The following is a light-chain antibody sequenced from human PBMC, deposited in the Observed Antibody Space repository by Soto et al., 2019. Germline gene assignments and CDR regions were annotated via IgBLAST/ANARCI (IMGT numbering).Light chain of an antibody. Sequence: QSVLTQPASVSGSPGQSITISCTGTSSDVGGYNYVSWYQQHPGKAPKLMIYEVSNRPSGVPDRFSASKSGTSASLAITGLQAEDEGDYYCQSYDSSLTGLNWVFGGGTKVTVL. CDR3: QSYDSSLTGLNWV. V-gene: IGLV2-14*01. CDR1: SSDVGGYNY. CDR2: EVS. J-gene: IGLJ3*02.